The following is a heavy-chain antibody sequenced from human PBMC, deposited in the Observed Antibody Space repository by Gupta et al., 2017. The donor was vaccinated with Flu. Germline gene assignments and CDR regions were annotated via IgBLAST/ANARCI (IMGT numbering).Heavy chain of an antibody. CDR3: TRLYSKPHDYYGMDV. J-gene: IGHJ6*02. V-gene: IGHV3-73*01. CDR1: GFTFSGSA. CDR2: IRSKANRYAT. Sequence: EVQLVESGGGLVQPGGSLKLSCAASGFTFSGSAMHWVRQASGKGLEWVGRIRSKANRYATAYAASVKGRFTISRDDSKNTAYLQMNSLKTEDTAVYDCTRLYSKPHDYYGMDVWGQGTTVTVSS. D-gene: IGHD4-4*01.